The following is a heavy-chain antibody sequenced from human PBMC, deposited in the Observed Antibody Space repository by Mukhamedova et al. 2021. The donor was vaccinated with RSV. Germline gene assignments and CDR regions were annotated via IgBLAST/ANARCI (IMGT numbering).Heavy chain of an antibody. D-gene: IGHD3-3*01. Sequence: AEYMGGRFTISRDNSKNTLYLQMNSLRAEDTAVYYCAKGCPPYDFWCRWLGASAFDYWGQGTLVTVPS. J-gene: IGHJ4*02. V-gene: IGHV3-23*01. CDR3: AKGCPPYDFWCRWLGASAFDY.